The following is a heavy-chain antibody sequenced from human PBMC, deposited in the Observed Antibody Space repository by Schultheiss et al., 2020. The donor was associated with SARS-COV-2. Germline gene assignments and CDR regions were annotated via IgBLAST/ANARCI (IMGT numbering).Heavy chain of an antibody. CDR2: ISYDGSNK. CDR3: AREGKGKDYGGNFYYGMDV. J-gene: IGHJ6*02. D-gene: IGHD4-23*01. V-gene: IGHV3-33*05. CDR1: GFTFSSYG. Sequence: GESLKISCAASGFTFSSYGMHWVRQAPGKGLEWVAVISYDGSNKYYADSVKGRFTISRDNSKNTLYLQMNSLRAEDTAVYYCAREGKGKDYGGNFYYGMDVWGQGTTVTVSS.